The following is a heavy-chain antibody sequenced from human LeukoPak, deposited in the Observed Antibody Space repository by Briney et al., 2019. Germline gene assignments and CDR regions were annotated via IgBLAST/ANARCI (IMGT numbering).Heavy chain of an antibody. D-gene: IGHD3-3*01. Sequence: SETLSLTCIVSGDSVSSSRYYWGWIRQPPGRGLEWIGSIYYSGTTFYNPSLKSRVTISVDTSKNQFSLKLSSVTAADTAVYYCARALRITIFGVVTAFDIWGQGTMVTVSS. CDR3: ARALRITIFGVVTAFDI. V-gene: IGHV4-39*07. J-gene: IGHJ3*02. CDR2: IYYSGTT. CDR1: GDSVSSSRYY.